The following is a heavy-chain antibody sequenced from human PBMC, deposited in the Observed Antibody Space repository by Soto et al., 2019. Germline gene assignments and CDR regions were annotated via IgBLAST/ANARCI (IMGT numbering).Heavy chain of an antibody. V-gene: IGHV4-31*03. CDR1: GGSISSGGYY. D-gene: IGHD2-2*01. CDR3: ARELRSSSYVDY. CDR2: IYYSGST. Sequence: TSETLSLTCTVSGGSISSGGYYWSWIRQHPGKGLEWIGYIYYSGSTYYNPSIKSRVTISVDTSKNQFSLKLSSVTAADTAVYYCARELRSSSYVDYWGQGTLVTVSS. J-gene: IGHJ4*02.